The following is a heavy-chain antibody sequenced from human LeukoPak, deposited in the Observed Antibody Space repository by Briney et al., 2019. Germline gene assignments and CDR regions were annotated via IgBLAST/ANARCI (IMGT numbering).Heavy chain of an antibody. D-gene: IGHD3-10*01. J-gene: IGHJ4*02. CDR1: GHTLRDLS. Sequence: ASVKVSCKAFGHTLRDLSIHWVRRAPGKGLEWMGGYDPEDDERIYSEKFLGRVTLTEDTSTDTACMELTSLRSDDTAVYYCSTETAGNYWGQGTLVTVSS. V-gene: IGHV1-24*01. CDR2: YDPEDDER. CDR3: STETAGNY.